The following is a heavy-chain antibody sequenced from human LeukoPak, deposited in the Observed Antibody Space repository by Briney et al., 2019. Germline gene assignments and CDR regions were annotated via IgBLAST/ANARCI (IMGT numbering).Heavy chain of an antibody. V-gene: IGHV1-3*01. CDR3: ARGSSGLIDY. D-gene: IGHD6-19*01. J-gene: IGHJ4*02. CDR1: GYTFTNFA. CDR2: INAGNGNT. Sequence: GASVKISCKASGYTFTNFAMHWVRQAPGQRLEWMGWINAGNGNTKYSQKFQGRVTITRDTSASTAYMELSSLRSEDTAVYCCARGSSGLIDYWGQGTLVTVSS.